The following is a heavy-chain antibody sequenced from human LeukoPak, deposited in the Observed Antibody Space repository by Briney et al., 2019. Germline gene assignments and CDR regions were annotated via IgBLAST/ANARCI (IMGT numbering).Heavy chain of an antibody. CDR1: GMMFGNHG. J-gene: IGHJ6*03. CDR3: ARGARGDCRSSSCYVLYYYFYMDV. Sequence: GGSLRLSCEASGMMFGNHGLHWVRQAPGKGLEWVALISHDGSKKYYADSVRGRFTISRDNSRNMLYLEMDSLRPEDTAVYFCARGARGDCRSSSCYVLYYYFYMDVWGEGTSVTVSS. V-gene: IGHV3-30-3*01. CDR2: ISHDGSKK. D-gene: IGHD2-2*01.